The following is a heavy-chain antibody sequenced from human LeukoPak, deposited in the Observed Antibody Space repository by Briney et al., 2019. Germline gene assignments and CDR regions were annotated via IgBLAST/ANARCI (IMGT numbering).Heavy chain of an antibody. CDR2: MNPNSGNT. Sequence: ASVKVSCKASGYTFTSYDINWVRQATGQGLEWMGWMNPNSGNTGYAQEFQGRVTITRNTSISTAYMELSSLRSEDTAVYYCARGVSGSSRYYYYYYMGVWGNGTTVTVSS. CDR3: ARGVSGSSRYYYYYYMGV. J-gene: IGHJ6*03. D-gene: IGHD3-10*01. V-gene: IGHV1-8*03. CDR1: GYTFTSYD.